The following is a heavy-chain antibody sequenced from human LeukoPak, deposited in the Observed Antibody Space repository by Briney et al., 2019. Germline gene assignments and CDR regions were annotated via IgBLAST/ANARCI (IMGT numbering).Heavy chain of an antibody. CDR3: AKEVLDGYSLNP. J-gene: IGHJ5*02. CDR2: IRYDGSNK. V-gene: IGHV3-30*02. CDR1: GFTFSSYG. Sequence: GGSLRLSCAASGFTFSSYGMHRVRQAPGKGLEWVAFIRYDGSNKYYADSVKGRFTISRDNSKNTLYLQMNSLRAEDTAVYYCAKEVLDGYSLNPWGQGTLVTVSS. D-gene: IGHD5-24*01.